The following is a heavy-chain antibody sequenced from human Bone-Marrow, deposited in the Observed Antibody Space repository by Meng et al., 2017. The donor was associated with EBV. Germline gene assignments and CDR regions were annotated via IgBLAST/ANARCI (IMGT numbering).Heavy chain of an antibody. J-gene: IGHJ5*02. CDR2: ISSSSSYI. CDR3: ARGDRWFDP. Sequence: VELGGFGGGVVQPGRSLRVSCAASGFTFSSYSMNWVRQAPGKGLEWVSSISSSSSYIYYADSVKGRFTISRDNAKNSLYLQMNSLRAEDTAVYYCARGDRWFDPWGQGTLVTVSS. D-gene: IGHD5-24*01. V-gene: IGHV3-21*01. CDR1: GFTFSSYS.